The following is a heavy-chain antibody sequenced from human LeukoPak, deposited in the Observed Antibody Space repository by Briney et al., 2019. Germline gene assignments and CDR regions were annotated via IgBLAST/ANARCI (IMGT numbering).Heavy chain of an antibody. V-gene: IGHV1-2*02. J-gene: IGHJ4*02. CDR3: AGDGYNSRRFFDY. CDR2: FDPEDGET. D-gene: IGHD5-24*01. CDR1: GGTFSSYA. Sequence: GASVKVSCKASGGTFSSYAISWVRQAPGKGLEWMGGFDPEDGETIYAQKFQGRVTMTSDTSINTAYMELSRLISDDTAVYYCAGDGYNSRRFFDYWGQGTLVTVSS.